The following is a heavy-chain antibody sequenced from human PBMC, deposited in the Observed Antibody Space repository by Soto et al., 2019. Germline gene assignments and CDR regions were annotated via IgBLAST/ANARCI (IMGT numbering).Heavy chain of an antibody. CDR1: GFSFSSYA. D-gene: IGHD3-22*01. V-gene: IGHV3-23*01. Sequence: EVQLLESGGGLTQPGGCLRLACAASGFSFSSYAMSWVRQAPSQGLEWVSSITTRGGRTYYADSVRGRFTISRDNFANALYLEMNSLRAEDTAIYYCAKEYYYDPSGPYSDLYFDSWGQGTLVTVSS. CDR2: ITTRGGRT. CDR3: AKEYYYDPSGPYSDLYFDS. J-gene: IGHJ4*02.